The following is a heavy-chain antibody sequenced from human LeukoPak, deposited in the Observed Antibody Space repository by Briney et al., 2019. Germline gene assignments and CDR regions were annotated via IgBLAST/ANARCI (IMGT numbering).Heavy chain of an antibody. J-gene: IGHJ4*02. D-gene: IGHD5-18*01. CDR1: GGSFSSSTSS. CDR2: IYYSGNT. Sequence: PSETLSLTCTVSGGSFSSSTSSWRWIRQPPGKGLEWIASIYYSGNTYYNPSLKSRVTISVDTSKNQSSLKLSSVTAADTAVYYCARNVDTTMENDCWGQGTLVTVSS. V-gene: IGHV4-39*01. CDR3: ARNVDTTMENDC.